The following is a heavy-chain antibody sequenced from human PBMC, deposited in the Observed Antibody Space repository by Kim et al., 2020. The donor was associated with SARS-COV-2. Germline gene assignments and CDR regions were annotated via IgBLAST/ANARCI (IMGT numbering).Heavy chain of an antibody. V-gene: IGHV3-30*01. J-gene: IGHJ4*02. CDR3: ASASGSYASCFDY. Sequence: SADSVKGRFPISRDDSKNTLYLQLNSLRAEDTAVYYCASASGSYASCFDYWGQGTLVTVSS. D-gene: IGHD1-26*01.